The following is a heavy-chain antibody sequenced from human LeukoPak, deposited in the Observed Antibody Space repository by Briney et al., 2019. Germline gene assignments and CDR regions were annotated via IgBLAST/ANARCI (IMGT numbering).Heavy chain of an antibody. CDR3: ARDLLDSSGYYSPRPNWFDP. Sequence: GASVKVSCKASGYTFTSYDINWVRQATGQGLEWMGWMNPNSGNTGYAQKFQGRVTMTTDTSTSTAYMELSSLRSEDTAVYYCARDLLDSSGYYSPRPNWFDPWGQGTLVTVSS. D-gene: IGHD3-22*01. CDR2: MNPNSGNT. CDR1: GYTFTSYD. V-gene: IGHV1-8*02. J-gene: IGHJ5*02.